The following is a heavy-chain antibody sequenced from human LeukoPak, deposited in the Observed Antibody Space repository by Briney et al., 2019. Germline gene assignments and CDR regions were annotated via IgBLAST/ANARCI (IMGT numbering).Heavy chain of an antibody. D-gene: IGHD2-21*01. CDR2: IYYSGST. CDR1: GGSISSSSYY. V-gene: IGHV4-39*01. J-gene: IGHJ4*02. Sequence: SETLSLTCTVSGGSISSSSYYWGWLRQPPGKGLEWIGSIYYSGSTNYNPSLKSRVTISVDTSKNQFSLRVGSVTAADTAVYYCARHLNNCGDDCYIFDYWGQGTLVTVSS. CDR3: ARHLNNCGDDCYIFDY.